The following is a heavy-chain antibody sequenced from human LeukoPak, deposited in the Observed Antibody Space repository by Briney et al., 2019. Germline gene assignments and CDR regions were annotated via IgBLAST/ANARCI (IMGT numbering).Heavy chain of an antibody. CDR1: GYTFTGYY. CDR3: ARPTYSGSYYYNDY. CDR2: INPNSGGT. D-gene: IGHD3-10*01. J-gene: IGHJ4*02. Sequence: GASVKVSCKASGYTFTGYYMHWVRQAPGQGLEWMGWINPNSGGTNYAQKFQGRVTMTRDTSIGTAYMELSRLRSDDTAVYYCARPTYSGSYYYNDYWGQGTLVTVSS. V-gene: IGHV1-2*02.